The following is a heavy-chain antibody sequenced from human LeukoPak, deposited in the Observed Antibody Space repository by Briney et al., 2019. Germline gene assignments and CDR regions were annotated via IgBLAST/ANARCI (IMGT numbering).Heavy chain of an antibody. CDR3: ARDGSSWSNWLDP. J-gene: IGHJ5*02. Sequence: GGSLRLSCAASGFTFSSYWMHWVRQAPGKGLVWVSRINSDGSSTSYADSVKGRFTISRDNAKNTLYLQMNSLRAEDTAVYYCARDGSSWSNWLDPWGQGTLVTVST. CDR1: GFTFSSYW. V-gene: IGHV3-74*01. D-gene: IGHD6-13*01. CDR2: INSDGSST.